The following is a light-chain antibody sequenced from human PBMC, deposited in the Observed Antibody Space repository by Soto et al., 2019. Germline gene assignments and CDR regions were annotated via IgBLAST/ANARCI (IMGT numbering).Light chain of an antibody. CDR1: QSVSSN. Sequence: EIVMTQSPATLSASPGERATLSCRASQSVSSNLAWYQQKPGQAPRLLFYGASTRATGVPARFSGSGSGTEFTLTISSLQSEDFAIYYCQHYNNWPPWTFGQGTKVEIK. CDR2: GAS. J-gene: IGKJ1*01. V-gene: IGKV3-15*01. CDR3: QHYNNWPPWT.